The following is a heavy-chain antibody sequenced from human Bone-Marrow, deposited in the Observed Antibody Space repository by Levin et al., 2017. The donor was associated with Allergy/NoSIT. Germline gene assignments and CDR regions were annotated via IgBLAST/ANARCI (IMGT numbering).Heavy chain of an antibody. V-gene: IGHV3-48*02. CDR1: GFAFSSFT. CDR3: ARSWRVFDY. Sequence: GGSLRLSCEASGFAFSSFTMNWVRQAPGKGLEWLSYISSTSSPIYYADSVQGRFTISRDNAKNSLYLQMNSLTDEDTAVDYCARSWRVFDYWGQGTLVTVSS. J-gene: IGHJ4*02. CDR2: ISSTSSPI.